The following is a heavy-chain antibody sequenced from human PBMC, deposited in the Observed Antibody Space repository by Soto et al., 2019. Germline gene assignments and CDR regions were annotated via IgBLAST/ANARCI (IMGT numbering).Heavy chain of an antibody. Sequence: SETLSLTCTVSGGSISSYYWSWIRQLPGKGLEWIGYIYYSGSTNYNPSLKSRVTISVDTPKNQFSLKLSSVTAADTAVYYCARGRIRPARRFDYWGQGTLVTVSS. CDR1: GGSISSYY. D-gene: IGHD2-15*01. CDR2: IYYSGST. V-gene: IGHV4-59*12. J-gene: IGHJ4*02. CDR3: ARGRIRPARRFDY.